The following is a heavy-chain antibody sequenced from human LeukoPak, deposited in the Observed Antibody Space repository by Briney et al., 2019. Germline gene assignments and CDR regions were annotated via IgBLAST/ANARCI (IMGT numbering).Heavy chain of an antibody. CDR1: GYTFTSYG. V-gene: IGHV1-18*01. CDR3: ARDKMVEWLRFGGSYYYYGMDV. CDR2: ISAYNGNT. J-gene: IGHJ6*02. Sequence: ASVKVSCKASGYTFTSYGISWVRQAPGQGLEWMGWISAYNGNTNYAQKLQGRVTMTTDTSTGTAYMELRSLRSDDTAVYYCARDKMVEWLRFGGSYYYYGMDVWGQGTTVTVSS. D-gene: IGHD5-12*01.